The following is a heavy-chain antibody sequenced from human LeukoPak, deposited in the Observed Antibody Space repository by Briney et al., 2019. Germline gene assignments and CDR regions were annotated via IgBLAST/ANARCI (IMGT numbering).Heavy chain of an antibody. CDR3: ARDWFWSGYEDAFDI. CDR1: GGSISSYY. Sequence: SETQSLTCTVSGGSISSYYWSWIRQPAGKGREWIGRIYTSGSTNYNPSLKSRVTMSVDTSKNQFSLRLSSVTAAYTAVYYCARDWFWSGYEDAFDIWGQGTMVTVSS. D-gene: IGHD3-3*01. V-gene: IGHV4-4*07. J-gene: IGHJ3*02. CDR2: IYTSGST.